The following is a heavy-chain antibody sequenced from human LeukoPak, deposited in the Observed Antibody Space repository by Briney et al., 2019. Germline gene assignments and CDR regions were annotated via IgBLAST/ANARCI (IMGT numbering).Heavy chain of an antibody. Sequence: GESLKISCKGSGYSFTSYWIGWVRQMPGKGLEWMGIIYPGDSDTRYSPSFQGQVTISADKSISTAYLQWSSLKASDTAMYYCARLRGSGSYYKEPFDYWGQGTLVTVSS. V-gene: IGHV5-51*01. CDR1: GYSFTSYW. CDR3: ARLRGSGSYYKEPFDY. CDR2: IYPGDSDT. D-gene: IGHD3-10*01. J-gene: IGHJ4*02.